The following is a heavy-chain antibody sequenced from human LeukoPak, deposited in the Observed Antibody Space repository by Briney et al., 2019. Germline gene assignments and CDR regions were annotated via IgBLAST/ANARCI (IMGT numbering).Heavy chain of an antibody. J-gene: IGHJ6*03. CDR2: ISVSGNT. CDR3: AKTYSSSRAHYYYYYYMDV. Sequence: GGSLRLSCAASGFTFSSYAMSWVRQAPGKGLEWVSAISVSGNTYHADSVKGRFTISRDNSKNTLYLQMNSLRAEDTAIYYCAKTYSSSRAHYYYYYYMDVWGKGTTVTISS. D-gene: IGHD6-13*01. CDR1: GFTFSSYA. V-gene: IGHV3-23*01.